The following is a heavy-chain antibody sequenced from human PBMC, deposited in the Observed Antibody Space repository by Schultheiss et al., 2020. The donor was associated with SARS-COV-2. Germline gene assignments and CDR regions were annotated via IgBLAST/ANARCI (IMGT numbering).Heavy chain of an antibody. CDR1: GFTFSDYY. V-gene: IGHV3-11*06. CDR3: ARDQADYYDSSGYAGY. D-gene: IGHD3-22*01. CDR2: ISSSSSYT. Sequence: GGSLRLSCAASGFTFSDYYMSWIRQAPGKGLEWVSYISSSSSYTNYADSVKGRFTISRDNSKNTLYLQMNSLRAEDTAVYYCARDQADYYDSSGYAGYWGQGTLVTVSS. J-gene: IGHJ4*02.